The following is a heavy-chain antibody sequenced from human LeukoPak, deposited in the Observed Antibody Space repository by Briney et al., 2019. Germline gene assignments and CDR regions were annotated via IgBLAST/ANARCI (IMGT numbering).Heavy chain of an antibody. CDR2: ISNSDGST. D-gene: IGHD1-26*01. CDR1: GFTFSSYA. Sequence: GGSLRLSCAASGFTFSSYAMSWVRQAPGKGLEWVLTISNSDGSTYYADSVKGRFTISRDNSRNTLYLQMNSLRAEDTALYYCAARSGISPYYIDYWGQGALVTVSS. CDR3: AARSGISPYYIDY. V-gene: IGHV3-23*01. J-gene: IGHJ4*02.